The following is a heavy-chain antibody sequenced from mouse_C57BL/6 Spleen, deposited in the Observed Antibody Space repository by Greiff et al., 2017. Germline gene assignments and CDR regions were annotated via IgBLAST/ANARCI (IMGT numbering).Heavy chain of an antibody. Sequence: VQLQQSGPELVKPGASVKIPCKASGYTFTDYNMDWVKQSHGKSLEWIGDINPNNGGTIYNQKFKGKATLTVDKSSSTAYIELRSLTSEDTAVYYCARGAYYPFAYWGQGTLVTVSA. CDR2: INPNNGGT. CDR3: ARGAYYPFAY. CDR1: GYTFTDYN. D-gene: IGHD1-1*01. V-gene: IGHV1-18*01. J-gene: IGHJ3*01.